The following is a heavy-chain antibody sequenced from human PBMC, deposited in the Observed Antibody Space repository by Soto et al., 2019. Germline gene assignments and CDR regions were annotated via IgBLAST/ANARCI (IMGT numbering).Heavy chain of an antibody. Sequence: SETLSLTSTVSGGSISSGGYYWSWIRQHPGKGLEWIGYIYYSVSTDYNPSLKSRVTISVDTSKNHFSLKLSSVTAADRAVYYCARVGILYLLPSSLGGCCERWGQRTLVIDSS. D-gene: IGHD2-15*01. J-gene: IGHJ4*02. V-gene: IGHV4-31*03. CDR2: IYYSVST. CDR1: GGSISSGGYY. CDR3: ARVGILYLLPSSLGGCCER.